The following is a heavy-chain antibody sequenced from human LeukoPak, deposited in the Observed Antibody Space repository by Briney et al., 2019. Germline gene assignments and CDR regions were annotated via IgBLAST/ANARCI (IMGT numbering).Heavy chain of an antibody. CDR2: INPSGGST. J-gene: IGHJ3*02. D-gene: IGHD5-18*01. CDR3: ARDLGYSYGFELNHAFDI. CDR1: GYTFTSYY. Sequence: ASVKVSCKASGYTFTSYYMHWVRQAPGQGLEWMGIINPSGGSTSYAQKFQGRVTMTRDTSTSTVYMELSSLRSEDTAVYCCARDLGYSYGFELNHAFDIWGQGTMVTVSS. V-gene: IGHV1-46*01.